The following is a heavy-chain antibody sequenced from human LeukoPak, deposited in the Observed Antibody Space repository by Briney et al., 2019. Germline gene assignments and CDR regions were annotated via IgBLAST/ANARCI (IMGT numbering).Heavy chain of an antibody. CDR1: GYTFTSYA. Sequence: ASVKVSCKASGYTFTSYAIHWVRHARAQGLEWMGWINLNSGDTDYAQRLQGRVTMTRDTSISTAYMELSRLRSDDTAVYYCARGDTMIVVVIPYHDAFDIWGQGTMVTVSS. D-gene: IGHD3-22*01. CDR3: ARGDTMIVVVIPYHDAFDI. V-gene: IGHV1-2*02. J-gene: IGHJ3*02. CDR2: INLNSGDT.